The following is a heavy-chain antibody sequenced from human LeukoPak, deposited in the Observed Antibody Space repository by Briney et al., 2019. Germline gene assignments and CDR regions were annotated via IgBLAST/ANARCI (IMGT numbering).Heavy chain of an antibody. CDR1: GFTFSNAW. CDR2: IKSKTDGGTT. D-gene: IGHD5-18*01. J-gene: IGHJ4*02. CDR3: TTGVEGYSYGYSDY. Sequence: GGSLRLSCATSGFTFSNAWMSWVRQAPGKGLEWVGRIKSKTDGGTTDYAAPVKGRFTISRDDSKNTPYLQMNSLKTEDTAVYYCTTGVEGYSYGYSDYWGQGTLVTVSS. V-gene: IGHV3-15*01.